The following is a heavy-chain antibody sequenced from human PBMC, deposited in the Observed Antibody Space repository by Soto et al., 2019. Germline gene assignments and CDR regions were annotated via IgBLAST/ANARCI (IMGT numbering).Heavy chain of an antibody. Sequence: SETLSLTCTVSGGSISNYYWSWFRQTPGKGLEWIGYVHDSWGSNYNPSLKSRVTISIDRSKNQFSLKLTSVTAADTAVYYCGRVPDYWSQRILVPVSS. V-gene: IGHV4-59*08. CDR2: VHDSWGS. CDR3: GRVPDY. J-gene: IGHJ4*02. D-gene: IGHD2-2*01. CDR1: GGSISNYY.